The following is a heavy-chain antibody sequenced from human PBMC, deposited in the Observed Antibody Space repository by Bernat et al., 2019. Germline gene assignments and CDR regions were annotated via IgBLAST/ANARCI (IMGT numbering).Heavy chain of an antibody. Sequence: QLQLQESGPGLVKPSETLSLTCTVSGGSISSSSYYWGWIRQPPGKGLEWIGSIYYSGSTYYNPSLKSRVTISVDTSKNQFSLKLSSVTAADTAVYYCARRLTGRFLDSYYYYMDVWGKGTTVTVSS. CDR3: ARRLTGRFLDSYYYYMDV. J-gene: IGHJ6*03. CDR1: GGSISSSSYY. V-gene: IGHV4-39*01. D-gene: IGHD3-3*01. CDR2: IYYSGST.